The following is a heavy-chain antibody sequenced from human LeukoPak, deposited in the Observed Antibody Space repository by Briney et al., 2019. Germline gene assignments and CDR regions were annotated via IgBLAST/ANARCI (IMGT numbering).Heavy chain of an antibody. Sequence: PGGSLRPSCAASGFTFSDYYLSWIRQAPGKGLERVSYISSSGSTIYYADSVKGRFTISRDNAKNSLYLQMNSLRAEDTAVYYCARDSSSSSDFHYWGQGTLVTVSS. CDR3: ARDSSSSSDFHY. D-gene: IGHD6-6*01. J-gene: IGHJ4*02. CDR1: GFTFSDYY. CDR2: ISSSGSTI. V-gene: IGHV3-11*01.